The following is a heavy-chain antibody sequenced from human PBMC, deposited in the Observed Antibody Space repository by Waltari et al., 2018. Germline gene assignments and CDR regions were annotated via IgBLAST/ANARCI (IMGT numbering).Heavy chain of an antibody. D-gene: IGHD2-2*01. CDR3: ASDPDCSSTSCYYGY. CDR1: GGTFSSYA. CDR2: IIPIFGTA. V-gene: IGHV1-69*05. Sequence: QVQLVQSGAEVEKPGSSVNVSCKASGGTFSSYAISGVRQAPGQGLEWMGGIIPIFGTANYAQKFQGRVTITTDESTSTAYMELSSLRSEDTAVYYCASDPDCSSTSCYYGYWGQGTLVTVSS. J-gene: IGHJ4*02.